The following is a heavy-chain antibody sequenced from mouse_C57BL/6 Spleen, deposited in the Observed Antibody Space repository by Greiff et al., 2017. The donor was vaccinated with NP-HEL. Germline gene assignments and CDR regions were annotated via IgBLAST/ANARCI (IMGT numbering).Heavy chain of an antibody. CDR2: IYPGSGST. V-gene: IGHV1-55*01. J-gene: IGHJ2*01. Sequence: QVQLQQPGAELVKPGASVKMSCKASGYTFTSYWITWVKQRPGQGLEWIGDIYPGSGSTNYNEKFKSKATLTVDTSSSTAYMQLSSLTSEDSAVYYCASPYYYGSSYGRYFDYWGQGTTLTVSS. CDR3: ASPYYYGSSYGRYFDY. D-gene: IGHD1-1*01. CDR1: GYTFTSYW.